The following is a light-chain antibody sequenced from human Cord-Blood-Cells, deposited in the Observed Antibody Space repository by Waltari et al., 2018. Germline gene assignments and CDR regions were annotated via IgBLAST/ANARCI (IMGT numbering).Light chain of an antibody. V-gene: IGLV2-11*01. Sequence: QSALTQPRSVSGSPGQSVTIPCTGTSSDVGGYNYVPWYQQHPGKAPKLRIYDVSKRPSGVPDRFSGSKSGNTASLTISGLQAEDEADYYCCSYAGSYTFVVFGGGTKLTVL. J-gene: IGLJ2*01. CDR3: CSYAGSYTFVV. CDR2: DVS. CDR1: SSDVGGYNY.